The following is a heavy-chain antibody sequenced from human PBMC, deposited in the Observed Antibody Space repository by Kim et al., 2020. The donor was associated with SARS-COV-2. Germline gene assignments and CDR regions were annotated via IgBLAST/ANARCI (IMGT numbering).Heavy chain of an antibody. V-gene: IGHV3-30-3*01. CDR3: ARDPLTSYYFDY. CDR2: ISYDGSNK. D-gene: IGHD7-27*01. J-gene: IGHJ4*02. Sequence: GGSLRLSCAASGFTFSSYAMHWVRQAPGKGLEWVAVISYDGSNKYYADSVKGRFTISRDNSKNTLYLQMNSLRAEDTAVYYCARDPLTSYYFDYWGQGTLVTVSS. CDR1: GFTFSSYA.